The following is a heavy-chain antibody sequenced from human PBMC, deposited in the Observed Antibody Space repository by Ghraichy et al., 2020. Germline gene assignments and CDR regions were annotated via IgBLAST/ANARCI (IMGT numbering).Heavy chain of an antibody. CDR1: GFTFSDYS. CDR3: ARGSKVVRFFYYDGMDV. CDR2: ITSSSRTK. V-gene: IGHV3-48*02. D-gene: IGHD4-23*01. J-gene: IGHJ6*02. Sequence: GGSLRLSCVGSGFTFSDYSMNWVRQSPGKGLEWVSYITSSSRTKSYADSVKGRFTISRDNAHNSLDLQMNSLRDEDTAVYYCARGSKVVRFFYYDGMDVWGQGTPVTVSS.